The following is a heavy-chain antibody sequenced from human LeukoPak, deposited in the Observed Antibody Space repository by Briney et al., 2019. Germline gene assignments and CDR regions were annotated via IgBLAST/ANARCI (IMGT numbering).Heavy chain of an antibody. Sequence: SQTLSLTCTVSGGSISNYYWNWIRQPAGKGLEWIGRIYTSGSTYYNPSLKSRVTMSVDTSKNQFSLKLSSVTAADTAVYYCASQSGSYYTHDAFDIWGQGTMVTVSS. CDR1: GGSISNYY. CDR3: ASQSGSYYTHDAFDI. V-gene: IGHV4-4*07. D-gene: IGHD1-26*01. J-gene: IGHJ3*02. CDR2: IYTSGST.